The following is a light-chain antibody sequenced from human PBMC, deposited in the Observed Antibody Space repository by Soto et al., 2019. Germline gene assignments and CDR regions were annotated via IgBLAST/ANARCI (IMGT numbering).Light chain of an antibody. V-gene: IGKV1-39*01. J-gene: IGKJ4*01. CDR3: QQSYRLPLT. CDR1: QRISTF. Sequence: DIQMTQSPSSLSAFVGDSVTITCHASQRISTFLNWYNQKPGKAPILLIYSASYLQSWGPSNFSGRGSGTDFTISIVTLQSLDFGNYVCQQSYRLPLTFGGETKVEI. CDR2: SAS.